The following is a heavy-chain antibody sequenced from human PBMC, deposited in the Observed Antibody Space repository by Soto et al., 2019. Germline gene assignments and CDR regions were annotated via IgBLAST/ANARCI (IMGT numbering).Heavy chain of an antibody. CDR2: IYSAGNT. J-gene: IGHJ6*02. V-gene: IGHV3-66*01. D-gene: IGHD1-26*01. CDR3: ARDFVVGGPTINYYYGMDV. CDR1: GFTFSSYA. Sequence: GGSLRLSCAASGFTFSSYAMSWVRQAPGKGLEWISIIYSAGNTYYADSVKGRFTISRDNSKNTLYLQMNSLGAEDTAVYYCARDFVVGGPTINYYYGMDVWGQGTTVTV.